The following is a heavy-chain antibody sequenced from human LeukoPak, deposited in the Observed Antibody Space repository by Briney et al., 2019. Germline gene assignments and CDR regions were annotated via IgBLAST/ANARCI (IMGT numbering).Heavy chain of an antibody. V-gene: IGHV3-48*02. Sequence: GGSLRLSCAASGFTLSSYSMNWVRQAPGKGLKWVSHITASGTAMFYADSVKGRFTISRDNAKNSLYLQMNSLRDEDTAVYYCASSGSYRFDYWGQGALVTVSS. CDR3: ASSGSYRFDY. D-gene: IGHD1-26*01. CDR1: GFTLSSYS. CDR2: ITASGTAM. J-gene: IGHJ4*02.